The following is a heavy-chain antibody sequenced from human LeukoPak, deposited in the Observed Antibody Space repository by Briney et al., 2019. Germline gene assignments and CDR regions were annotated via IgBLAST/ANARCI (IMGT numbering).Heavy chain of an antibody. CDR1: GFTFSSYS. J-gene: IGHJ5*02. D-gene: IGHD1-7*01. V-gene: IGHV3-21*01. Sequence: GGSLRLSCAASGFTFSSYSMNWVRQAPGKGLEWVSSISSSSSYIYYADSVKGRFTISRDNAKNSLYLQMNSLRAEDTAVYYCARDRNNWNYGFGYWFDPWGQGTLVTVSS. CDR3: ARDRNNWNYGFGYWFDP. CDR2: ISSSSSYI.